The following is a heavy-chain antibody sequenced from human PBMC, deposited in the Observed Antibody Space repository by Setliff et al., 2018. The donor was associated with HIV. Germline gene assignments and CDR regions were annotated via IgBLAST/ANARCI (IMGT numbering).Heavy chain of an antibody. CDR1: GYTFSNFW. CDR3: VTAMVHYYYGMDV. V-gene: IGHV5-10-1*01. D-gene: IGHD5-18*01. J-gene: IGHJ6*02. CDR2: IDPSDSYT. Sequence: GESLKISCKGSGYTFSNFWISWVRQMPGKGLEWMGRIDPSDSYTNYSPSFQGHVTISADKSISTAYLQWSSLKASDTAMYYCVTAMVHYYYGMDVWGQGTTVTVSS.